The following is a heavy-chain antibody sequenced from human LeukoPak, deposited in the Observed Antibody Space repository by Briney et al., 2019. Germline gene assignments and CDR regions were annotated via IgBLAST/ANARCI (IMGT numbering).Heavy chain of an antibody. D-gene: IGHD3-10*01. CDR3: AREVYYGSGSYYNRRGNWFDP. V-gene: IGHV1-69*13. CDR1: GGTFSSYA. J-gene: IGHJ5*02. Sequence: GASVKVSCKASGGTFSSYAISWVRQAPGQGLEWMGGIIPIFGTANYAQKFQGRVTITADESTSTAYMELSSLRSEDTAVYYCAREVYYGSGSYYNRRGNWFDPWGQGTLVTVSS. CDR2: IIPIFGTA.